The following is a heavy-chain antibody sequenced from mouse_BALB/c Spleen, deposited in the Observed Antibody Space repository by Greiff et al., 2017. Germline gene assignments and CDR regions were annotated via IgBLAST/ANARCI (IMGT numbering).Heavy chain of an antibody. J-gene: IGHJ4*01. Sequence: VQLQQSAAELARPGASVKMSCKASGYTFTSYTMHWVKQRPGQGLEWIGYINPSSGYTEYNQKFKDKTTLTADKSSSTAYMQLSSLTSEDSAVYYCAREKPYYYGSSYDYAMDYWGQGTSVTVSS. V-gene: IGHV1-4*02. CDR2: INPSSGYT. CDR3: AREKPYYYGSSYDYAMDY. CDR1: GYTFTSYT. D-gene: IGHD1-1*01.